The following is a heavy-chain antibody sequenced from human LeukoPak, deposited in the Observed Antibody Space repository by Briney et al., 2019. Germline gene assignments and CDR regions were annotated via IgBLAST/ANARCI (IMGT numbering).Heavy chain of an antibody. Sequence: PSETLSLTCTVSGGSISSGSYYWSWIRQPAGKGLEWIGRLYTCGSTNYNPSLKSRVTISVDTPKNQFSLRLSSVTAADTAIYYCARERCSGTSCYPSWGVDYWGQGTLVTVSS. D-gene: IGHD2-2*01. CDR3: ARERCSGTSCYPSWGVDY. CDR1: GGSISSGSYY. V-gene: IGHV4-61*02. J-gene: IGHJ4*02. CDR2: LYTCGST.